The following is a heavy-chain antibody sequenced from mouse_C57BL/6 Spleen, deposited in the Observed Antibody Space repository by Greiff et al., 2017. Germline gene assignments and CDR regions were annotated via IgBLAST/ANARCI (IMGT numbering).Heavy chain of an antibody. V-gene: IGHV3-6*01. CDR1: GYSITSGYY. Sequence: DVKLQESGPGLVKPSQSLSLTCSVTGYSITSGYYWNWIRQFPGNKLEWMGYISYDGSNNYNPSLKNRISITRDTSKNQFFLKLNSVTTEDTATYYCARNYGNYFDYWGQGTTLTVPS. CDR3: ARNYGNYFDY. J-gene: IGHJ2*01. CDR2: ISYDGSN. D-gene: IGHD1-1*01.